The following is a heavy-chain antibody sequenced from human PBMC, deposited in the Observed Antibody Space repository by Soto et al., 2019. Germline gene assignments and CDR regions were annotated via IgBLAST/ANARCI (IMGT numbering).Heavy chain of an antibody. CDR2: IKGKTEGGTT. CDR3: TTVPSGWRAPGG. Sequence: EVQLVESGGGLVKPGGSLRLSCAASGFTVTNAWMSWVRQAPGKGLEWVGRIKGKTEGGTTDYAAPVRGRFTMSRDDSRNTLYLQMNSLKPEDTAVYYCTTVPSGWRAPGGWGQGTLVNVSS. D-gene: IGHD3-3*01. V-gene: IGHV3-15*01. CDR1: GFTVTNAW. J-gene: IGHJ4*02.